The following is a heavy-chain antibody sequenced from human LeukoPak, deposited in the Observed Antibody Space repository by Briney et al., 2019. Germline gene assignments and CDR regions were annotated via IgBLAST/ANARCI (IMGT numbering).Heavy chain of an antibody. J-gene: IGHJ5*02. CDR1: GFTFKLYW. CDR2: INDDGSDT. CDR3: VRGGPSTWS. Sequence: PGGSLRLSCAASGFTFKLYWMHWVRQVPGKGPVWVARINDDGSDTVYADSVKGRFTISRDDAKNMLFLQMSSLRGEDTAVYHCVRGGPSTWSWGQGTLVTVSS. D-gene: IGHD2-15*01. V-gene: IGHV3-74*01.